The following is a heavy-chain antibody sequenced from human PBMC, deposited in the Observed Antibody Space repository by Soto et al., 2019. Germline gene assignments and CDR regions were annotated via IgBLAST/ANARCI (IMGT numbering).Heavy chain of an antibody. CDR2: IYWNDDK. J-gene: IGHJ6*02. Sequence: QITLNESGPTLVKPTQTLTLTCPFSGFSLSTSGVGVGWIRQPPGKALEGLALIYWNDDKRYSPSLKSRLTITNDTPKNQVVLTMTNMDPVDTATYYCTHAADGDYYYYGMDVWGQGTTVTVSS. CDR1: GFSLSTSGVG. CDR3: THAADGDYYYYGMDV. D-gene: IGHD4-17*01. V-gene: IGHV2-5*01.